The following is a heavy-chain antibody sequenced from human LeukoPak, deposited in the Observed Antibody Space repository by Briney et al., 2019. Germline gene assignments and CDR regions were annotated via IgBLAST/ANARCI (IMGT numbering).Heavy chain of an antibody. CDR1: GGTFSSYA. J-gene: IGHJ3*02. V-gene: IGHV1-69*13. D-gene: IGHD3-22*01. Sequence: SVKVSCKASGGTFSSYAISWVRQAPGQGLEWMGGIIPIFGTANYAQKSQGRVTITADESTSTAYMELSSLRSEDTAVYYCASPTADYYYDSSGYYDPPDDAFDIWGQGTMVTVSS. CDR3: ASPTADYYYDSSGYYDPPDDAFDI. CDR2: IIPIFGTA.